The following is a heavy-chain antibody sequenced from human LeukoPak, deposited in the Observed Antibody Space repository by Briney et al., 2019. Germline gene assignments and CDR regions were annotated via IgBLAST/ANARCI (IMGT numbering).Heavy chain of an antibody. CDR2: IYYSGST. D-gene: IGHD6-19*01. CDR3: ARLGNKYSSGWYKSFDY. Sequence: PSETLSLTCTVSGGSTSSYYWSWIRQPPGRGLEWIAYIYYSGSTNYNPSLKSRVTISVDTSKNQFSLKLTSVTAADTAVYYCARLGNKYSSGWYKSFDYWGQGTLVTVSS. J-gene: IGHJ4*02. V-gene: IGHV4-59*08. CDR1: GGSTSSYY.